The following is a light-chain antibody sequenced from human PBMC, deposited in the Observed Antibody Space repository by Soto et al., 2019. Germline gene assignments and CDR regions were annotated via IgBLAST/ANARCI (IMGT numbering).Light chain of an antibody. CDR2: DAS. CDR1: QTISSW. V-gene: IGKV1-5*01. J-gene: IGKJ1*01. CDR3: XQFAISTT. Sequence: DIQMTQSPSTLSGSLGDRVTITCRASQTISSWLAWYQQKPGKAPSLLIFDASTLHSGVPSRFSGSGSGTDFTLTISSLQPDDFATYYCXQFAISTTCGQGTKVDIK.